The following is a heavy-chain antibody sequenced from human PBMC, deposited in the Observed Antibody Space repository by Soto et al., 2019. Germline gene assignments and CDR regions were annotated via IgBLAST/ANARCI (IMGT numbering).Heavy chain of an antibody. CDR2: ISSSSSYI. D-gene: IGHD6-19*01. Sequence: EVQLVESGGGLVKPGGSLRLSCAASGFTFSSYSMNWVRQAPGKGLEWVSSISSSSSYIYYVDSVKGRFTISRDNAKNSLYLQMNSLRAEDTAVYYCARDMLGIAVAGGGDYWGQGTLVTVSS. CDR3: ARDMLGIAVAGGGDY. CDR1: GFTFSSYS. J-gene: IGHJ4*02. V-gene: IGHV3-21*01.